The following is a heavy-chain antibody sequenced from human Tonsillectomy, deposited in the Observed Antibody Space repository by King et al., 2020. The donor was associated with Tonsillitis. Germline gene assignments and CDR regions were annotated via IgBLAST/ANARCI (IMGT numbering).Heavy chain of an antibody. CDR2: IYYSGST. J-gene: IGHJ4*02. D-gene: IGHD3-9*01. V-gene: IGHV4-59*01. Sequence: VQLQESGPGLVKPSETLSLTCTVSGGSISSYYWSWIRQPPGKGLEWIGYIYYSGSTNYNPSLKSRVTISVDTSKNPFSLKLSSVTAADTAVYYCARVDYDILTGYYIDYWGQGTLVTVSS. CDR3: ARVDYDILTGYYIDY. CDR1: GGSISSYY.